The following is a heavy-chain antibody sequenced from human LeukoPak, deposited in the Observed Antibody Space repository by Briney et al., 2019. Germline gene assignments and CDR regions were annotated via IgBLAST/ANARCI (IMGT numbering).Heavy chain of an antibody. D-gene: IGHD6-19*01. CDR3: ARIRQQWLVDAFDI. CDR2: IYTSGST. J-gene: IGHJ3*02. V-gene: IGHV4-61*02. CDR1: GGSMSSGSYY. Sequence: PSGTLSLTCTVSGGSMSSGSYYWSWIRQRAGKGLEWIGRIYTSGSTNYNPSLKSRVTISVDTSKNQFSLKLSSVTAADTAVYYCARIRQQWLVDAFDIWGQGTTVTISS.